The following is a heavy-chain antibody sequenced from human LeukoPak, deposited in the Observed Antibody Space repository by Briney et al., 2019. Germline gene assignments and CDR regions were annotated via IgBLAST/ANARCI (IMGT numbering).Heavy chain of an antibody. V-gene: IGHV1-18*01. CDR2: ISAYNGNT. Sequence: ASVKVSCKASGYTFTSYGISWVRQAPGHGLEWMGWISAYNGNTNYAQKLQGRVTMTTDTSTSTAYMELSSLRSEDTAVYYCAKFAYSSTSRPQFDYWGQGTLVTVSS. J-gene: IGHJ4*02. CDR3: AKFAYSSTSRPQFDY. D-gene: IGHD2-2*01. CDR1: GYTFTSYG.